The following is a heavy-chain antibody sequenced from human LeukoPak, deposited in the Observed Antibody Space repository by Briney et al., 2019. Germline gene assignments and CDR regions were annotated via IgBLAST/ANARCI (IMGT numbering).Heavy chain of an antibody. J-gene: IGHJ6*03. CDR2: IIPIFGTA. Sequence: SVKVSCKASGGTFSSYAISWVRQAPGQGLEWMGGIIPIFGTANYAQKFQGRVTITADESTSTAYMELSSLRSEDAAVYYCASTGGYCSSTSCYDGGDYYYYYMDVWGKGTTVTVSS. CDR1: GGTFSSYA. CDR3: ASTGGYCSSTSCYDGGDYYYYYMDV. D-gene: IGHD2-2*01. V-gene: IGHV1-69*13.